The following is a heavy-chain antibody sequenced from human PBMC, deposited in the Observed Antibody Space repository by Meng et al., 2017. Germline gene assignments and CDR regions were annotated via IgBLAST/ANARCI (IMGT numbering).Heavy chain of an antibody. J-gene: IGHJ6*02. CDR2: ISSSGSYI. CDR1: GFTFSSYS. D-gene: IGHD2-2*01. CDR3: ARDLCSSTSCYYYYYGMDV. Sequence: GGSLRLSCAASGFTFSSYSMNWVRQAPGKGLEWVSSISSSGSYIYYADSVKGRFTISRDNAKNSLYLQMNSLRAEDTAVYYCARDLCSSTSCYYYYYGMDVWGQGTTVTVSS. V-gene: IGHV3-21*01.